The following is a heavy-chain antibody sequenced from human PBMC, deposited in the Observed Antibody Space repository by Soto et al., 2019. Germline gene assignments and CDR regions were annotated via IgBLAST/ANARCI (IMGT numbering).Heavy chain of an antibody. Sequence: ASVKVSCKASGYTFTSYGISWVRQAPGQGLEWMGWISAYNGNTNYAQKFQGRVTMTRNTSISTAYMELSSLRSEDTAVYYCARGFEAASGKGYDYWGQGTLVTVSS. D-gene: IGHD2-15*01. CDR3: ARGFEAASGKGYDY. CDR1: GYTFTSYG. V-gene: IGHV1-18*01. CDR2: ISAYNGNT. J-gene: IGHJ4*02.